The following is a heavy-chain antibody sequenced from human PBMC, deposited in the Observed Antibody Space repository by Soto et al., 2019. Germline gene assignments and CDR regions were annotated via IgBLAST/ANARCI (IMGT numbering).Heavy chain of an antibody. J-gene: IGHJ3*02. Sequence: QVQLVQSGAEVKKPGASVKVSCKASGYTFTSYGISWVRQAPGQGLEWMGWISAYNGNSNYAQKLQGRVTMTTDTSTSTAYMELRSLRSDVTAVYYCARDLPPYSSGWVGTFDIWGQGTMVTVSS. D-gene: IGHD6-19*01. CDR3: ARDLPPYSSGWVGTFDI. CDR1: GYTFTSYG. CDR2: ISAYNGNS. V-gene: IGHV1-18*01.